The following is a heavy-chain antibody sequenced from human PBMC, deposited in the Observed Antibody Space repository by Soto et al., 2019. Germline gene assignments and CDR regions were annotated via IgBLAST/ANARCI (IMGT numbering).Heavy chain of an antibody. V-gene: IGHV3-64D*06. CDR3: LKDGERRSSLNWFDP. Sequence: GGSLRLSCSASGFAFSSYAMHWFRQAPGKGLEYVSAISSNGGSTYYADSVKGRFTISRDNSKNTLYLQMSSLRAEDTAVYYCLKDGERRSSLNWFDPWGQGTLVTVSS. D-gene: IGHD1-1*01. CDR2: ISSNGGST. CDR1: GFAFSSYA. J-gene: IGHJ5*02.